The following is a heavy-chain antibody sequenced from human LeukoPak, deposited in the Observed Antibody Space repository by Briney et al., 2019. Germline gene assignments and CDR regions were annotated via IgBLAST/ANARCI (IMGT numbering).Heavy chain of an antibody. CDR2: ISTDTGNP. Sequence: ASVKVSCKTSGYTFTVYAINWVRQALGQGLEWMGWISTDTGNPTYVQDFTGRFVFSLDTSVTTAYLQISSLKAEDTAVYYCARRGKSFDFWGQGTLVTVSS. D-gene: IGHD3-3*01. CDR1: GYTFTVYA. CDR3: ARRGKSFDF. J-gene: IGHJ4*02. V-gene: IGHV7-4-1*02.